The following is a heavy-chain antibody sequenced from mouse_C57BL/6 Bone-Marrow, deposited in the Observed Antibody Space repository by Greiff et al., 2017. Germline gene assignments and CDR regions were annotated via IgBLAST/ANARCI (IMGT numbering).Heavy chain of an antibody. J-gene: IGHJ1*03. CDR3: ARGAGSSPYWYFDV. V-gene: IGHV1-59*01. D-gene: IGHD1-1*01. Sequence: QVQLQQSGAELVRPGTSVKLSCKASGYTFTSYWMHWVKQRPGQGLEWIGVIDPSDSYTNYNQKFKGKATLTVDTSSRTAYMQLSSLTCEDSAVYYCARGAGSSPYWYFDVWGTGTTVTVSS. CDR2: IDPSDSYT. CDR1: GYTFTSYW.